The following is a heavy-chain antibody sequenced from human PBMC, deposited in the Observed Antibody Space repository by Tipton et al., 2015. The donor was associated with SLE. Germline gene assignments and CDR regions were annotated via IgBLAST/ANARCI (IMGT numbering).Heavy chain of an antibody. D-gene: IGHD6-19*01. J-gene: IGHJ4*02. CDR3: ARGGYSSGWYGDYFVY. V-gene: IGHV4-61*10. CDR2: ISYSGST. Sequence: TLSLTCTVSGGFINSGNFYWSWIRQPAGKGLEWIGYISYSGSTNYSPSLKSRVTISLDTSKTQFSLKLRSVTAADTAIYYCARGGYSSGWYGDYFVYCGQGTLVTVSS. CDR1: GGFINSGNFY.